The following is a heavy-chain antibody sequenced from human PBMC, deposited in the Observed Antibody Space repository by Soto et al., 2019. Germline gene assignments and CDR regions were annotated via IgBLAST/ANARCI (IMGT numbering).Heavy chain of an antibody. CDR1: GFTFSSYA. CDR2: ISYDGSNK. J-gene: IGHJ4*02. V-gene: IGHV3-30-3*01. CDR3: EGESSVAEAGTGY. D-gene: IGHD6-13*01. Sequence: QVQLVESGGGVVQPGRSLRLSCAASGFTFSSYAMHWVRHAPGKGLEWVAVISYDGSNKYYADSVTGRFTISRDNAKNTLYLQMNSRRSEYTAVYYCEGESSVAEAGTGYGGQLTLVTV.